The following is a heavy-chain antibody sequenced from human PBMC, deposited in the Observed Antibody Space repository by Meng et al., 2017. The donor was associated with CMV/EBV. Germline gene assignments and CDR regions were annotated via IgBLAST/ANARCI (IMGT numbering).Heavy chain of an antibody. CDR1: GGYISSGDYY. Sequence: HVDLLGSGHALVNPSQTLSLTCAVSGGYISSGDYYWSWIRQPPGKGLEWIGYIYYSGSTYYNPSLKSRVTISVDTSKNQFSLKLSSVTAADTAVYYCARVGRTSCYDYWGQGTLVTVSS. D-gene: IGHD2-2*01. CDR2: IYYSGST. V-gene: IGHV4-30-4*08. CDR3: ARVGRTSCYDY. J-gene: IGHJ4*02.